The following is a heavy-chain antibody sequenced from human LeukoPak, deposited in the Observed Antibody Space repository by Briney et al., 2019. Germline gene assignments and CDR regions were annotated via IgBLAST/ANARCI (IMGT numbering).Heavy chain of an antibody. Sequence: SETLSLTCTVSGGSISSYYWSWIRQPPGKGLEWIGYVYYSGSTKYKPSLKSRVTISVDTSKNQFSLKLSSVTAADTAVYYCARGRFLDAFDIWGRGTMVTVSS. D-gene: IGHD3-3*01. CDR3: ARGRFLDAFDI. CDR2: VYYSGST. J-gene: IGHJ3*02. V-gene: IGHV4-59*01. CDR1: GGSISSYY.